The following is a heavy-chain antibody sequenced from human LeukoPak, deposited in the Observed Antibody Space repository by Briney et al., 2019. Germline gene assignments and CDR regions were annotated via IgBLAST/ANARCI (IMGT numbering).Heavy chain of an antibody. D-gene: IGHD2-15*01. CDR2: IRYDGSNK. Sequence: PGGSLRLSCAASGFTFSSYGMHWVRQAPGKGLEWVAFIRYDGSNKYYADSVKGRFTISRDNAKNSLYLQMNSLRAEDTAVYYCARETGGGSSPGGYYFDYWGQGTLVTVSS. CDR3: ARETGGGSSPGGYYFDY. CDR1: GFTFSSYG. J-gene: IGHJ4*02. V-gene: IGHV3-30*02.